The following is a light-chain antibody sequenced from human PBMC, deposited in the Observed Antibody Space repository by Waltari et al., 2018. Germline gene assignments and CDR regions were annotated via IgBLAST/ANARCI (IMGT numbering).Light chain of an antibody. V-gene: IGKV3-11*01. J-gene: IGKJ4*01. Sequence: EIVLTQSPATLSLSPGESATLSCRASQSVGSYLDWYQQKPGQAPRLLIYDASNRATGIPARFSGSGSGTDFTLTISSLEPEYFAIYYCQQRSNRPLTFGGGTKVEIK. CDR2: DAS. CDR3: QQRSNRPLT. CDR1: QSVGSY.